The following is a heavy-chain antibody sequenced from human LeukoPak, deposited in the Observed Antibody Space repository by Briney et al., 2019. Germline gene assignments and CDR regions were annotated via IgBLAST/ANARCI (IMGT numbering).Heavy chain of an antibody. D-gene: IGHD6-19*01. V-gene: IGHV3-7*03. Sequence: GGSLRLSCAVSGLTFSSSWMDWVRQAPGKGLEWVANIKQDGSEKYYVDSVKGRFTISRDNGKNSLYLQMNSLRAEDTAVYYCARLGIAVAGTGFYWGQGTLVTVSS. J-gene: IGHJ4*02. CDR2: IKQDGSEK. CDR1: GLTFSSSW. CDR3: ARLGIAVAGTGFY.